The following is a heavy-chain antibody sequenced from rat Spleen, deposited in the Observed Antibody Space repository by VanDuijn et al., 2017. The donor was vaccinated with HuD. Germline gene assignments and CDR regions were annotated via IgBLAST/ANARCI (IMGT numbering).Heavy chain of an antibody. CDR3: ARSAYGVMDA. Sequence: VQLKESGPGLVQPSQTLSLTCTVSGFSLTSFHVSWIRQPPGKGLEWMGYINSAGSTNYNPSLRSRISITRDTSKNQFFLQVNSVTTEDTATYYCARSAYGVMDAWGQGASVTVSS. V-gene: IGHV3-3*01. D-gene: IGHD4-1*01. CDR1: GFSLTSFHV. J-gene: IGHJ4*01. CDR2: INSAGST.